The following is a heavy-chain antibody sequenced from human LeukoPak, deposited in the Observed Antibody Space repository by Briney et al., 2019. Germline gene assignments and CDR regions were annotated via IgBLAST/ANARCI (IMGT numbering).Heavy chain of an antibody. CDR2: INHSGST. Sequence: SETLSLICAVYGGFFSGYYWRWIRQPPGKGLEWIGEINHSGSTNYNPSLKSRVTISVDTSKNQFSLKLSSVTAADTAVYYCARVIRGYSYGLTSIRPWGQGTLVTVSS. CDR1: GGFFSGYY. D-gene: IGHD5-18*01. CDR3: ARVIRGYSYGLTSIRP. J-gene: IGHJ5*02. V-gene: IGHV4-34*01.